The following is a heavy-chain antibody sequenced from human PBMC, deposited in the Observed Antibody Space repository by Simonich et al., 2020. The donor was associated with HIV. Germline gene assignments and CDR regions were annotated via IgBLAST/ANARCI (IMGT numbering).Heavy chain of an antibody. J-gene: IGHJ4*02. D-gene: IGHD3-10*01. CDR1: GGSFSGYH. Sequence: QVQLQQWGSGLLKPSETLSLTCAGYGGSFSGYHRSWIRQPPGKGLEWIGEINPIGSDNYTPSLTSRVTISLHTSKKQSSLKVNSVAAADTAVYYSASSSGGNEYWGQGTLVTVSS. V-gene: IGHV4-34*01. CDR2: INPIGSD. CDR3: ASSSGGNEY.